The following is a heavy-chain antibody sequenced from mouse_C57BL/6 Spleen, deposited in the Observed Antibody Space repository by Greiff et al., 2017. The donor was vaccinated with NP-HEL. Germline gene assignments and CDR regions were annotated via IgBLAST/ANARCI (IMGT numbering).Heavy chain of an antibody. CDR3: ARNWYYYGSGGFAY. Sequence: VQLQQSGPGLVQPSQSLSITCTVSGFSLTSYGVHWVRQSPGKGLEWLGVIWSGGSTDYNAAFISRLSISKDNSKSQVFFKMNSLQADDTAIYYCARNWYYYGSGGFAYWGQGTLVTVSA. J-gene: IGHJ3*01. V-gene: IGHV2-2*01. CDR1: GFSLTSYG. CDR2: IWSGGST. D-gene: IGHD1-1*01.